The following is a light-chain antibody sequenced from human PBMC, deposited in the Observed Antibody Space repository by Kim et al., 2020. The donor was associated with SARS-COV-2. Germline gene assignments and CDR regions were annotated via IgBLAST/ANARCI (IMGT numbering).Light chain of an antibody. CDR3: QQYNNWPRT. V-gene: IGKV3-15*01. Sequence: EIVLTQSPGTLPLSPGERVTLSCRASQSVSSNLAWYQQNPGQAPRLLIYGASTRATGIPARFSGSGSGTEFTLTISSLQSEDFALYFCQQYNNWPRTFGQGTKVDIK. CDR1: QSVSSN. CDR2: GAS. J-gene: IGKJ1*01.